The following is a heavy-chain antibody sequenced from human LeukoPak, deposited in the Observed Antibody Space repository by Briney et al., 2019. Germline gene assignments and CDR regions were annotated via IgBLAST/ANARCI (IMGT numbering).Heavy chain of an antibody. D-gene: IGHD5-24*01. V-gene: IGHV4-34*01. J-gene: IGHJ4*02. CDR2: INHSGST. CDR1: GGSFSGYY. Sequence: PSETLSLTCAVYGGSFSGYYWSWIRQPPGKGLEWIGEINHSGSTNYNPSLKSRVTISVDTSKNQFSLKLSSVTAADTAVYYCARHRLSWPQYYFDYWGQGTLVTVSS. CDR3: ARHRLSWPQYYFDY.